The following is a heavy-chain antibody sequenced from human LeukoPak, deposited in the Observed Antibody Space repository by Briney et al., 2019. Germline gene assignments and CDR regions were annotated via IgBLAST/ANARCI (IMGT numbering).Heavy chain of an antibody. CDR2: ISSSSSTI. CDR1: GFTFSSYS. Sequence: PGGSLRLSCAASGFTFSSYSMNWVRQAPGKGLEWASYISSSSSTIYYADSVKGRFTISRDNSKNTLYLQMNSLRAEDTAVYYCARVPRGSSWSNWYFDLWGRGTLVTVSS. D-gene: IGHD6-13*01. J-gene: IGHJ2*01. CDR3: ARVPRGSSWSNWYFDL. V-gene: IGHV3-48*01.